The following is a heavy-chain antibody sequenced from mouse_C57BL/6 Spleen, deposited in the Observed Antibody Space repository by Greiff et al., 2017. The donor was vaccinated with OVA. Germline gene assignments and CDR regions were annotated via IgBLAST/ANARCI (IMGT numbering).Heavy chain of an antibody. CDR2: INPSTGGT. CDR1: GYSFTGYY. Sequence: VQLKESGPELVKPGASVKISCKASGYSFTGYYMNWVKQSPEKSLEWIGEINPSTGGTTYNQKFKAKATLTVDKSSSTAYMQLKSLTSEDSAVYYCARAYYSTYYFDYWGQGTTLTVSS. J-gene: IGHJ2*01. CDR3: ARAYYSTYYFDY. V-gene: IGHV1-42*01. D-gene: IGHD2-5*01.